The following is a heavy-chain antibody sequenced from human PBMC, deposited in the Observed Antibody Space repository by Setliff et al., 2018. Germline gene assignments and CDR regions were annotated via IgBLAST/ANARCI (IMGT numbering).Heavy chain of an antibody. Sequence: SGGSLRLSCAASGFTFSSYWMSWVRQAPGKGLEWVANIKQDGSEKYYVDSVKGQFTISRDNAKDSLYLQMNSLRVEDTAVYYCVRSHRNSGYDDFFDVWGQGTLVTVSS. CDR2: IKQDGSEK. V-gene: IGHV3-7*01. CDR3: VRSHRNSGYDDFFDV. J-gene: IGHJ4*02. CDR1: GFTFSSYW. D-gene: IGHD5-12*01.